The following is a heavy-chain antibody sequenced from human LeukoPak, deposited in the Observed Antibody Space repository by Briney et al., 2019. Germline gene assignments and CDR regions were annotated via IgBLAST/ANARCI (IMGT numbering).Heavy chain of an antibody. V-gene: IGHV4-59*01. Sequence: PSETLSLTCTVSGGSISSYYWSWIRQPPGKGLEWIGYIYYSGSTNYNPSLKSRVTISVDTSKNQFSLKLSSMTAADTAVYYCARDRAYCSGGSCYDDAFDIWGQGTMVTVSS. CDR1: GGSISSYY. D-gene: IGHD2-15*01. CDR2: IYYSGST. CDR3: ARDRAYCSGGSCYDDAFDI. J-gene: IGHJ3*02.